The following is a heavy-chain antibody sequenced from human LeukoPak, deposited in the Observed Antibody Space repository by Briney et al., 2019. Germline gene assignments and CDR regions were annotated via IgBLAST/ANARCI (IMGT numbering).Heavy chain of an antibody. V-gene: IGHV3-11*05. J-gene: IGHJ4*02. Sequence: GGSLRLSCAASGFTFSDYYMSWIRQAPGKGLEWVSYISSSSSCTNYADSVKGRFTISRDNAKNSLYLQMNSLRAEDTAVYSCARVLTNYYDSSGYYEARYYFDYWGQGTLVTVSS. CDR3: ARVLTNYYDSSGYYEARYYFDY. CDR2: ISSSSSCT. CDR1: GFTFSDYY. D-gene: IGHD3-22*01.